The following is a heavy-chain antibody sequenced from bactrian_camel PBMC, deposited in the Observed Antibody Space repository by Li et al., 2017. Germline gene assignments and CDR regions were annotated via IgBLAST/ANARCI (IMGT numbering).Heavy chain of an antibody. Sequence: HVQLVESGGGLVQPGGSLRLSCAASGFTFSAFAMGWVRQAPGKGLEWLSSISTDGKITWTADSVKGRFTISRDNAKNTMYLQMNSLKSEDTALYYCATDLGGSWYWYKYWGQGTQVTGS. CDR2: ISTDGKIT. D-gene: IGHD6*01. CDR1: GFTFSAFA. CDR3: ATDLGGSWYWYKY. J-gene: IGHJ4*01. V-gene: IGHV3S7*01.